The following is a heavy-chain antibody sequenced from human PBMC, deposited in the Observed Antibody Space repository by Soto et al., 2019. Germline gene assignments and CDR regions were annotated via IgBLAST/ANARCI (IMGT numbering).Heavy chain of an antibody. J-gene: IGHJ5*01. D-gene: IGHD2-21*01. CDR2: IKSKTDGGTT. CDR1: GFTFSNAW. CDR3: STVSYIPILIILSYS. V-gene: IGHV3-15*07. Sequence: PGGSLRLSCAASGFTFSNAWINWVRQAPGKGLEWVGRIKSKTDGGTTDFAAPVKGRFAISRDDSKNMVYLQMNSLKTEDTAVYYFSTVSYIPILIILSYSWGHGSLVTGSA.